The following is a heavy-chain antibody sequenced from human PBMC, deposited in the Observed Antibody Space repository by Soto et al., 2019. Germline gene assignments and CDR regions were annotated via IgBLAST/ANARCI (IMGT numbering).Heavy chain of an antibody. J-gene: IGHJ5*02. V-gene: IGHV4-30-2*01. CDR3: AGMPYTSGLRFDP. CDR1: GDSYSISTYS. Sequence: SETLSLTCNLSGDSYSISTYSWSWMRQRQGKAREWIGFSYQSGVTSYNTSLARRLSISLHRSNTQCSLKLKSVTAADTAVYFCAGMPYTSGLRFDPWGPGTLVTVSS. CDR2: SYQSGVT. D-gene: IGHD6-19*01.